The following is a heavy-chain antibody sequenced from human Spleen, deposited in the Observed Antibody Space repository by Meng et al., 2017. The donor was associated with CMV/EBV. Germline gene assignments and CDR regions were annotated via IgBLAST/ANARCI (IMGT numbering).Heavy chain of an antibody. CDR2: IRYDGSNK. J-gene: IGHJ4*02. V-gene: IGHV3-30*02. D-gene: IGHD3-3*01. CDR1: GCTFSSDG. CDR3: AKAPNDYDFWSGFDY. Sequence: SGCTFSSDGMQWVRQAPGKGLEWVAFIRYDGSNKYYADSVKGRFTISRDNSKNTLYLQMNSLRAEDTAVYYCAKAPNDYDFWSGFDYWGQGTLVTVSS.